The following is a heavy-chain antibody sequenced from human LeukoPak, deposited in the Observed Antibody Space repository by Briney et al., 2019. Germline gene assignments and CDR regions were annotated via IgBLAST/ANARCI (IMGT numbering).Heavy chain of an antibody. CDR1: GFNFSDYY. Sequence: PGGSLRLSCAASGFNFSDYYMNWIRQAPGKGLEWVSFISSSGSTKYYADSVKGRFTIFRDIAKTSLYLKMNSLRADDTAVYYCARERTPKPYYGSGTFYRYFDYWGQGTLVTVSS. CDR2: ISSSGSTK. D-gene: IGHD3-10*01. CDR3: ARERTPKPYYGSGTFYRYFDY. J-gene: IGHJ4*02. V-gene: IGHV3-11*04.